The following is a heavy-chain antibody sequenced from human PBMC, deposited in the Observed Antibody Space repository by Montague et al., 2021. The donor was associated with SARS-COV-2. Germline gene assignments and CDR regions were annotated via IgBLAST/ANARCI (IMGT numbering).Heavy chain of an antibody. CDR3: ARGRQHFNMIVVVMTGGEYYFDY. J-gene: IGHJ4*02. CDR1: GGSFSDYY. Sequence: SETQSLTYAVYGGSFSDYYWSWIRQPPGKGLEWIGEINHRGTSKYNPSLKSRVSISLDTSKNQFSLYLSSVIAADTAVYYCARGRQHFNMIVVVMTGGEYYFDYWGQGTLVTVSS. V-gene: IGHV4-34*01. CDR2: INHRGTS. D-gene: IGHD3-22*01.